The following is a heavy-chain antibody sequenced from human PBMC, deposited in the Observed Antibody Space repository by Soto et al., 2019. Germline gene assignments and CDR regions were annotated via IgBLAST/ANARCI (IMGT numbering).Heavy chain of an antibody. CDR3: ARDLGPWYIVVVPAAIGWFDP. CDR1: GDSVSSNSAA. J-gene: IGHJ5*02. CDR2: TYYRSKWYN. Sequence: QVQLQQSGPGLVKPSQTLSLTCAISGDSVSSNSAAWNWIRQSPSRGLEWLGRTYYRSKWYNDYAVSVKRRIAINPDTSKNQFSLQLNSVTPEDTAVYYCARDLGPWYIVVVPAAIGWFDPWGQGTLVTVSS. D-gene: IGHD2-2*02. V-gene: IGHV6-1*01.